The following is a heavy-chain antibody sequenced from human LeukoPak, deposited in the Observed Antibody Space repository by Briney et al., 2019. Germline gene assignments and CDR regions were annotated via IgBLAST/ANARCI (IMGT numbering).Heavy chain of an antibody. J-gene: IGHJ4*02. V-gene: IGHV3-7*01. CDR3: AKVRTTRTYYYDSSGLQRADSYFDY. CDR2: IKQDGSEK. CDR1: GFTFSSYW. Sequence: GGSLRLSCAASGFTFSSYWMSWVRQAPGKGLEWVANIKQDGSEKYYVDSVKGRFTISRDNAKNSLYLQMNSLRAEDTAVYYCAKVRTTRTYYYDSSGLQRADSYFDYWGQGTLVTVSS. D-gene: IGHD3-22*01.